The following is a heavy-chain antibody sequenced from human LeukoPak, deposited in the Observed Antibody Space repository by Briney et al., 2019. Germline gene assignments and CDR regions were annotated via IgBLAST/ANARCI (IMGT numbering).Heavy chain of an antibody. CDR2: IYYSGST. Sequence: SETLSLTCTVSGGSISSSSYYWGWIRQPPGKGLEWIGSIYYSGSTHYNPSLKSRVTISVDTSKHEFSLKLSSVTAADTAVYYCARDDYYFMDVWGKGTTVTVSS. J-gene: IGHJ6*03. CDR1: GGSISSSSYY. V-gene: IGHV4-39*07. D-gene: IGHD3-16*01. CDR3: ARDDYYFMDV.